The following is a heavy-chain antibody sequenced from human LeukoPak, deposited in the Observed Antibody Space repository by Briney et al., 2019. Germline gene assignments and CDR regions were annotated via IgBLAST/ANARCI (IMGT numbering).Heavy chain of an antibody. CDR2: LSGSGGST. Sequence: PGGSLRLSCAASGFTFSSYAMSWVRPGPGKGREWASALSGSGGSTYHAYPVKGRFTISRDNSKNTLCLQMNSLRAEDTAVYDCAKACSIPLWFGELLHLSENYFDHWGQGTLVTVSS. D-gene: IGHD3-10*01. J-gene: IGHJ4*02. V-gene: IGHV3-23*01. CDR1: GFTFSSYA. CDR3: AKACSIPLWFGELLHLSENYFDH.